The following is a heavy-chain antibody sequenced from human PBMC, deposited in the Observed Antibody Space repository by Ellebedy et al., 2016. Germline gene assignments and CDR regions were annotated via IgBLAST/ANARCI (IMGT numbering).Heavy chain of an antibody. D-gene: IGHD1-1*01. J-gene: IGHJ4*02. Sequence: ASVKVSCXASGYTFTSYDINWVRQATGQGLEWMGWMNPNSGNTGYAQKFQGRVTMTRNTSISTAYMELSSLRSEDTAVYYCARDDKSLLYFDYWGQGTLVTVSS. CDR1: GYTFTSYD. CDR3: ARDDKSLLYFDY. V-gene: IGHV1-8*01. CDR2: MNPNSGNT.